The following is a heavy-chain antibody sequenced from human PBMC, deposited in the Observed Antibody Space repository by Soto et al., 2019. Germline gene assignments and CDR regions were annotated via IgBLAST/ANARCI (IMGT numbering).Heavy chain of an antibody. CDR3: AHLNKISSSWPQARFDP. Sequence: SETLSLTCAVCGESFSGYYWSWIRQPPGKGLEWIGEINHSGSTNYNPSLKSRVTISVDTSKNQFSLKLSSVTAADTAVYYCAHLNKISSSWPQARFDPWGQGTLVTVSS. CDR2: INHSGST. V-gene: IGHV4-34*01. J-gene: IGHJ5*02. D-gene: IGHD6-13*01. CDR1: GESFSGYY.